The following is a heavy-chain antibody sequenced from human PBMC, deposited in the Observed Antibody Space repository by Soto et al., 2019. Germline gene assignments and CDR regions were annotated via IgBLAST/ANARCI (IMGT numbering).Heavy chain of an antibody. CDR2: IIPILGIA. V-gene: IGHV1-69*04. Sequence: ASVKLSCKASGGTFSSYTISWVRQAPGQGLEWMGRIIPILGIANYAQKFQGRVTITADKSTSTAYMELSSLRSEDTAVYYCARDKGDYGDYEYYFDYWGQGTLVTVSS. CDR3: ARDKGDYGDYEYYFDY. D-gene: IGHD4-17*01. J-gene: IGHJ4*02. CDR1: GGTFSSYT.